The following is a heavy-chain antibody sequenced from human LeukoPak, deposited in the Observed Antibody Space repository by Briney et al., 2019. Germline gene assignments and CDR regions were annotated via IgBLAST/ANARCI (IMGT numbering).Heavy chain of an antibody. Sequence: QPGRSLRLSCAASGFIFSSYGMNWVRQAPGKGLEWVSYISSSGTTIYYADSVKGRFTISRDNAKYSLHLQTDSLRADDTAVYSCARGGLGSWTFDSWGQGTLVTVSS. V-gene: IGHV3-48*04. CDR2: ISSSGTTI. CDR3: ARGGLGSWTFDS. CDR1: GFIFSSYG. D-gene: IGHD3-10*01. J-gene: IGHJ4*02.